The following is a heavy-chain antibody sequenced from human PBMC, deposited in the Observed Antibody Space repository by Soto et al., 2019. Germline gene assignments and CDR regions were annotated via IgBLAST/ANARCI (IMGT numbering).Heavy chain of an antibody. CDR3: ARDRGYCSSTSCYYYYYGMDV. D-gene: IGHD2-2*01. CDR2: IYTSGST. V-gene: IGHV4-4*07. CDR1: GGSISSYC. J-gene: IGHJ6*02. Sequence: SETLSLTCTVSGGSISSYCWSWIRQPAGKGLEWIGRIYTSGSTNYNPSLKSRVTMSVDTSKNQFSLKLSSVTAADTAVYYCARDRGYCSSTSCYYYYYGMDVWGQGTTVTVS.